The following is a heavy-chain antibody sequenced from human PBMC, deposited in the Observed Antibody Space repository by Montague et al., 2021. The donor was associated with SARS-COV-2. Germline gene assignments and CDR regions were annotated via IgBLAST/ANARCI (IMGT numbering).Heavy chain of an antibody. D-gene: IGHD3-10*01. CDR3: ASMVRAQVYYFDY. J-gene: IGHJ4*02. CDR1: GGSISSSSYD. V-gene: IGHV4-39*01. CDR2: IFYSGST. Sequence: SETLSLTCTVSGGSISSSSYDWGWIRQPPGKGLEWIGSIFYSGSTDYXPSLKSRVTISVDTSKNQFSLELSSVTAADTAVYYCASMVRAQVYYFDYWGQGTLVTVSS.